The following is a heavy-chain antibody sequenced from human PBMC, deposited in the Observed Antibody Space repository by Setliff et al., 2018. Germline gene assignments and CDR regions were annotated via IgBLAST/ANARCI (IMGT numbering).Heavy chain of an antibody. CDR3: AKGYCSSTSCYVDY. Sequence: SLRLSCAASGFTFDDYAMHWVRQAPGKGLEWVSGISWNSGIVAYADSVKGRFTISRDNAKNSLYLQMNSLRAEDMALYYCAKGYCSSTSCYVDYWGQGTLVTV. CDR1: GFTFDDYA. J-gene: IGHJ4*02. D-gene: IGHD2-2*01. CDR2: ISWNSGIV. V-gene: IGHV3-9*03.